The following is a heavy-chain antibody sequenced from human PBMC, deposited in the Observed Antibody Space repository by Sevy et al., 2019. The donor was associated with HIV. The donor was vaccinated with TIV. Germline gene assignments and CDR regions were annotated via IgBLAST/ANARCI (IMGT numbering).Heavy chain of an antibody. CDR1: GGSMNIYY. CDR3: ARVGFNWNDVDY. Sequence: SQTLSLTCSVSGGSMNIYYWSWIRQPLGKGLEWIRFIYYSGSTNYNPSLKSRVTISVDTSKNQFSLKLSSVTAADTAVYYCARVGFNWNDVDYWGQGTLVTVSS. V-gene: IGHV4-59*01. CDR2: IYYSGST. J-gene: IGHJ4*02. D-gene: IGHD1-20*01.